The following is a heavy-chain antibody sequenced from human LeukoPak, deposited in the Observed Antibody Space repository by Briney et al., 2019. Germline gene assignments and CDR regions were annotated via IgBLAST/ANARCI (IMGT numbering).Heavy chain of an antibody. CDR2: IYYSGST. CDR1: GGSISSYY. CDR3: ARMVIRSWYGMDV. J-gene: IGHJ6*02. V-gene: IGHV4-59*01. D-gene: IGHD6-13*01. Sequence: SETLSLTCTVSGGSISSYYWSWIRQPPGKGLEWIGYIYYSGSTNYNPSLKSRVTISVDTSKNQFSLKLSSVTAADTAVYYCARMVIRSWYGMDVWGQGTTVTVSS.